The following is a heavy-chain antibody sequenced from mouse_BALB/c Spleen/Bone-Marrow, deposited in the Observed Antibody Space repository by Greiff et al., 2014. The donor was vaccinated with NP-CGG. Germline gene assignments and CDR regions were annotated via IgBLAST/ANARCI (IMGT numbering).Heavy chain of an antibody. CDR2: IDPANGNT. CDR3: ARLDWFAY. CDR1: GFNIKDTY. Sequence: VQLQQSGAELVKPGASVKLSCTASGFNIKDTYMHWVKQRPERGLEWIGRIDPANGNTKYDPKFQGKATITADTSSNTAYLQLSSLTSEDTAVYYCARLDWFAYWGQGTLVTVSA. V-gene: IGHV14-3*02. J-gene: IGHJ3*01.